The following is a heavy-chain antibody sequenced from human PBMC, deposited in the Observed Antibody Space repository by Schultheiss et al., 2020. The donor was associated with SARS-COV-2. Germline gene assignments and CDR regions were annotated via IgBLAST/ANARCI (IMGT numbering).Heavy chain of an antibody. D-gene: IGHD6-6*01. Sequence: GSLRLSCAASGFTFSNAWMSWIRQPPGKGLEWIGEVNHRGSTNYNPSLKSRVTISVDTSKSQFSLKLSSVTAADTAVYYCARNFASSSSPDSWGQGILVTVSS. CDR1: GFTFSNAW. CDR3: ARNFASSSSPDS. CDR2: VNHRGST. J-gene: IGHJ4*02. V-gene: IGHV4-34*01.